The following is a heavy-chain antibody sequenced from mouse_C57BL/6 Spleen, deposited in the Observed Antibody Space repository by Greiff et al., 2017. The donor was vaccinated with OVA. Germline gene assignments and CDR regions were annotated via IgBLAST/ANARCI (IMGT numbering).Heavy chain of an antibody. CDR3: ARDSKYYYAMDY. V-gene: IGHV3-6*01. CDR1: GYSITSGYY. CDR2: ISYDGSN. Sequence: ESGPGLVKPSQSLSLTCSVTGYSITSGYYWNWIRQFPGNKLEWMGYISYDGSNNYNPSLKNRISITRDTSKNQFFLKLNSVTTEDTATYYCARDSKYYYAMDYWGQGTSVTVSS. D-gene: IGHD2-5*01. J-gene: IGHJ4*01.